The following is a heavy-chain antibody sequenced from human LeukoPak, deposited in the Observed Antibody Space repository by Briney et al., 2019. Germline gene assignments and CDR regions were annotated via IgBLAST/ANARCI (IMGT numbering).Heavy chain of an antibody. V-gene: IGHV3-23*01. CDR1: GFTFSSYG. D-gene: IGHD3-10*01. Sequence: GGSLRLSCAASGFTFSSYGMSWVRQAPGKGLEWVSAISGSGGSTYYADSVKGRFTISRDNSKNTLYLQMNSLRAEDTAVYYCAKDLAWFGELIDAFDICGQGTMVTVSS. CDR3: AKDLAWFGELIDAFDI. CDR2: ISGSGGST. J-gene: IGHJ3*02.